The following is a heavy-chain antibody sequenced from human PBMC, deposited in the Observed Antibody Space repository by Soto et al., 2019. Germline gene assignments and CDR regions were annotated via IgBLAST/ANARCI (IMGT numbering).Heavy chain of an antibody. J-gene: IGHJ6*02. CDR2: ISGDVGRT. Sequence: GGSLRLSCAASGFTFSNYAMNWVRQAPGRGLEWVSRISGDVGRTSYADSVKGRFTISRDNAKNTVDLQMNSLRAEDTAVYYCVRDLTSCTSARCYSYYYGMDVWGQGTTVTVSS. CDR3: VRDLTSCTSARCYSYYYGMDV. V-gene: IGHV3-74*01. CDR1: GFTFSNYA. D-gene: IGHD1-26*01.